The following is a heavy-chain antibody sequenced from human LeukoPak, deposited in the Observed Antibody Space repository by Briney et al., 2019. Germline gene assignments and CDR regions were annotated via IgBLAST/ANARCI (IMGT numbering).Heavy chain of an antibody. D-gene: IGHD2-15*01. CDR3: VRHHSDATHWFDP. J-gene: IGHJ5*02. Sequence: SETLSLTCAVYGGSFSGYYWSWIRQPPGKGLEWIGEINHSGSTNYNPSLKSRVTISVDTSKNQFSLKLSSVTAADTAVYYCVRHHSDATHWFDPWGQGTLVTVSS. V-gene: IGHV4-34*01. CDR2: INHSGST. CDR1: GGSFSGYY.